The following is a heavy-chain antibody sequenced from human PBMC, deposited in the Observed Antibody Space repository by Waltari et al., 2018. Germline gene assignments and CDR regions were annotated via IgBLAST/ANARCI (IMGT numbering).Heavy chain of an antibody. CDR2: IYHSGST. CDR3: ARVAVVTPGNWFDP. CDR1: GYSISSGYY. D-gene: IGHD2-21*02. Sequence: QVQLQESGPGLVKPSETLSLTCTVSGYSISSGYYWGWIRQPPGKGLEWIGSIYHSGSTYYNPSLKSRVTISVDTSKNQSSLKLSSVTAADTAVYYCARVAVVTPGNWFDPWGQGTLVTVSS. J-gene: IGHJ5*02. V-gene: IGHV4-38-2*02.